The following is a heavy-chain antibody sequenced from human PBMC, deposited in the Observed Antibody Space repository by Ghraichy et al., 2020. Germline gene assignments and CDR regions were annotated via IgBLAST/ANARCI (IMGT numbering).Heavy chain of an antibody. CDR1: GGSISSGGYY. V-gene: IGHV4-31*03. CDR2: IYYSGST. Sequence: SETLSLTCTVSGGSISSGGYYWSWIRQHPGKGLEWIGYIYYSGSTYYNPSLKSRVTISVDTSKNQFSLKLSSVTAADTAVYYCASGTPNTFDYWGQGTLVTVSS. J-gene: IGHJ4*02. CDR3: ASGTPNTFDY. D-gene: IGHD1-26*01.